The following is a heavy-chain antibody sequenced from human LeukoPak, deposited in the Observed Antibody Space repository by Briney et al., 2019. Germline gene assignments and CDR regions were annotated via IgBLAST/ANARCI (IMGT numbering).Heavy chain of an antibody. CDR1: GLTVSSNY. CDR2: IYSGGST. J-gene: IGHJ3*02. CDR3: AREIGPYGDYVLGAFDI. V-gene: IGHV3-53*01. Sequence: PGGSLRLSCAASGLTVSSNYMSWVRQAPGKGLEWVSGIYSGGSTYYADSVKGRFTISRDNSTNPLYLQMNSLRAEDTAVYYCAREIGPYGDYVLGAFDIWGQGTMVTVSS. D-gene: IGHD4-17*01.